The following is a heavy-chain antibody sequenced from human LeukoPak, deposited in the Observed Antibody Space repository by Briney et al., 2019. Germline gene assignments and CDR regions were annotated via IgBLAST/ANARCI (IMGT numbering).Heavy chain of an antibody. V-gene: IGHV4-59*01. Sequence: SETLSLTCTVSGGSISSYYWSWIRQPPGKGLEWIGYIYYSGSTNYNPSLKSRVTISVDTSKNQFSLKLSSVTAADTAVYYCARAEGRYSSGWSHDAFDIWGQGTMVTVSS. CDR3: ARAEGRYSSGWSHDAFDI. CDR2: IYYSGST. D-gene: IGHD6-19*01. CDR1: GGSISSYY. J-gene: IGHJ3*02.